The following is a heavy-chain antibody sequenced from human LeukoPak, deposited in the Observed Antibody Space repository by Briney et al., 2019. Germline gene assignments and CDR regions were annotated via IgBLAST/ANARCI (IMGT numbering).Heavy chain of an antibody. D-gene: IGHD3-22*01. J-gene: IGHJ4*02. CDR3: ARASLYDNSAYYLGY. CDR1: GFTFDNYG. Sequence: PGGSLRLSCAASGFTFDNYGMTWVRQVPGKRLEWVSGVNWNGGSTGYADSVKGRFTISRDNAKNSLYLQMNSLRAEDTALYYCARASLYDNSAYYLGYWGQGTLVTVSS. CDR2: VNWNGGST. V-gene: IGHV3-20*04.